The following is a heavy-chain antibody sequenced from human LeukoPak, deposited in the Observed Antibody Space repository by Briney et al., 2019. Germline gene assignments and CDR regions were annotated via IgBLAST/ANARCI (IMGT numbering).Heavy chain of an antibody. V-gene: IGHV3-23*01. CDR3: TREAWRPYLDY. Sequence: GGSLRLSCTASGFIFRTHAMSWVRQAPGRGLEWLSTITITDGGAYYIDSVKGRFTMSRDNSKNTLYLQMNSLRAEDTAVYYCTREAWRPYLDYWGQGTLVTVSS. J-gene: IGHJ4*02. CDR2: ITITDGGA. CDR1: GFIFRTHA. D-gene: IGHD3-3*01.